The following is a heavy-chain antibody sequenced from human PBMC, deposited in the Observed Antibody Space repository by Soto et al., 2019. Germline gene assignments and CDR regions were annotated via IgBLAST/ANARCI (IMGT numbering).Heavy chain of an antibody. D-gene: IGHD2-15*01. CDR2: ISYDGSNK. CDR3: AKDWRYCSGGSCYTAYYFDY. J-gene: IGHJ4*02. CDR1: RFTFSSHG. V-gene: IGHV3-30*18. Sequence: SLNPASPDPRFTFSSHGLHWPRHCPGKELERVAVISYDGSNKYYAGSVKSRFTISRDNSKNTLYLQMNSLRAEDPAVYYCAKDWRYCSGGSCYTAYYFDYWGQGTMVTVSS.